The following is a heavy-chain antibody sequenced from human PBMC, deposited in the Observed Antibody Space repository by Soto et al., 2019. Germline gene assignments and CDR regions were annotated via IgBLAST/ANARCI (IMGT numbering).Heavy chain of an antibody. D-gene: IGHD3-22*01. V-gene: IGHV2-5*02. J-gene: IGHJ5*02. CDR3: AHSLIGYYYDSSGSNWFDP. CDR2: IYWDDDK. Sequence: SGPTLVNPTQTLTLTCTFSGFSLSTSGVGVGWIRQPPGKALEWLALIYWDDDKRYSPSLKSRLTITKHTSKNQVVLTMTNMDPVDTATYYCAHSLIGYYYDSSGSNWFDPWGQGTLVTVSS. CDR1: GFSLSTSGVG.